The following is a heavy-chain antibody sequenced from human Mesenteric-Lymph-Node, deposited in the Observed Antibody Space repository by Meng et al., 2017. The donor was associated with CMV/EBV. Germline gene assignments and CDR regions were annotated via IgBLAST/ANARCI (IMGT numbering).Heavy chain of an antibody. J-gene: IGHJ4*02. Sequence: GESLKISCAASGFTFSNYAMSWVRQAPGKGLEWVSAISGSGEKTYYADSVKGRFTISRDNFKNTLYLQMNTLRAEETAVYYCAKVGSGHDNSAYYPPSFDYWGQGTLVTVSS. CDR3: AKVGSGHDNSAYYPPSFDY. V-gene: IGHV3-23*01. CDR1: GFTFSNYA. CDR2: ISGSGEKT. D-gene: IGHD3-22*01.